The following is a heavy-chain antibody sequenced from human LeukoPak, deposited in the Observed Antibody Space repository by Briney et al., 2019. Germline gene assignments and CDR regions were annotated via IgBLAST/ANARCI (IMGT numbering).Heavy chain of an antibody. Sequence: ASVTVSCTASGYTFTGYYMHWVRQAPGQGLEWMGWINPNSGGTNYAQKFQGWVTMTRDTSISTAYMELSRLRSDDTAVYYCARGRGRSGSPDYWGQGTLVTVSS. CDR3: ARGRGRSGSPDY. V-gene: IGHV1-2*04. CDR1: GYTFTGYY. D-gene: IGHD3-10*01. CDR2: INPNSGGT. J-gene: IGHJ4*02.